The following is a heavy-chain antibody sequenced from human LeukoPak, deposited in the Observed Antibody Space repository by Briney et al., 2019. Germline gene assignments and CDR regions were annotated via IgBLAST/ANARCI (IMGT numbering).Heavy chain of an antibody. CDR2: INHSGST. CDR3: ARQREGYFDL. Sequence: ASETLSLTCAVYVGSFSGYYWTWIRQPPGKGLEWIGEINHSGSTNYNPSLKSRVSISVDTSKNQFSLKLSSVTAADTAVYYCARQREGYFDLWGRGTRVTVSS. J-gene: IGHJ2*01. CDR1: VGSFSGYY. V-gene: IGHV4-34*01.